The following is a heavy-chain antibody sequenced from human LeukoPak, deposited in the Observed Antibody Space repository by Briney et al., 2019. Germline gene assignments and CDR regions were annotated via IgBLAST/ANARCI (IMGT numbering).Heavy chain of an antibody. Sequence: SQTLSLTCTVSGGSISSGGYYWSWIRQPPGKGLEWIGSIYYSGTTYYNPSLKSRVTMSVGTSKNQFSLKLSSVTDADTAVYYCARDWSDNGDGYFQHWGQGTLVTVSS. J-gene: IGHJ1*01. D-gene: IGHD4-17*01. V-gene: IGHV4-39*07. CDR1: GGSISSGGYY. CDR2: IYYSGTT. CDR3: ARDWSDNGDGYFQH.